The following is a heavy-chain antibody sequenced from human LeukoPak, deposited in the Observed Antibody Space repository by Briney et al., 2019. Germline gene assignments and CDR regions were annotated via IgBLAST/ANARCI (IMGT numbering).Heavy chain of an antibody. J-gene: IGHJ4*02. V-gene: IGHV3-30*02. CDR3: ARDLSLGPHDYGEPFDY. Sequence: GGSLRLSCAASGFTFSSYGMHWVRQAPGKGLEWVSFIRYDGSNKYYADSVKGRFTISRDNSKNTLYLQMNSLRSDDTAVYYCARDLSLGPHDYGEPFDYWGQGTLVTVSS. D-gene: IGHD4-17*01. CDR2: IRYDGSNK. CDR1: GFTFSSYG.